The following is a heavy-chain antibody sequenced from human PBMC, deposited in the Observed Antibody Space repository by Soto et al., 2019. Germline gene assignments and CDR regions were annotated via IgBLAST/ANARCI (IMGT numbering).Heavy chain of an antibody. D-gene: IGHD3-9*01. CDR3: AKVFYGDGSGSFDR. CDR1: GFTFRSYG. Sequence: QVQLVESGGGVVQPGRSLTLSCAASGFTFRSYGIHWVRQAPGKGLEWVAVISYDGRNRLYGASAKGRFTISRDNSKNILYLQMNNLRPEDSAVYFCAKVFYGDGSGSFDRWGQGTLVTVSS. J-gene: IGHJ4*02. V-gene: IGHV3-30*18. CDR2: ISYDGRNR.